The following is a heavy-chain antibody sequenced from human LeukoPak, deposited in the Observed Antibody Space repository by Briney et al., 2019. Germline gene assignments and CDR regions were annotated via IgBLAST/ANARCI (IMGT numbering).Heavy chain of an antibody. D-gene: IGHD6-13*01. CDR1: GGTFSSYA. CDR2: IIPIFGTA. CDR3: ARGLAAAGTYVYYYYMDV. J-gene: IGHJ6*03. Sequence: SVKVSCKASGGTFSSYAISWVRQAPGQGLEWMGGIIPIFGTANYAQKFQGRVTITTDESTSTAYMELSSLRSEGTAVYYCARGLAAAGTYVYYYYMDVWGKGTTVTVSS. V-gene: IGHV1-69*05.